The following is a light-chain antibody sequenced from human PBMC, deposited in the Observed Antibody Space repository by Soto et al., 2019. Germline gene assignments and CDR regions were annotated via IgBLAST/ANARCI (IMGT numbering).Light chain of an antibody. CDR2: GAS. CDR1: ESISRN. Sequence: EMVVTQSPATLSMSPGGRATLSCRTSESISRNLAWYQQKLGQAPRLLIDGASTRATGVPDRFTGSGSGTDFILTITSLQSEDFGIYYCQQYYHWPRTFGERTKVDTK. V-gene: IGKV3-15*01. J-gene: IGKJ1*01. CDR3: QQYYHWPRT.